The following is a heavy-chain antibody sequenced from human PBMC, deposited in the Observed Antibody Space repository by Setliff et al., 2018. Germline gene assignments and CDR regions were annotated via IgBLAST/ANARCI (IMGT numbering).Heavy chain of an antibody. CDR3: AKVLAIFGVVTDIGFYFDY. Sequence: GESLKLSCAASGFTFSNYAMSWVRQAPGKGLEWVSTIIGVGGGTYFADSVKGRFTISRDNSKNTLYLQMNSLRAEDTAICYCAKVLAIFGVVTDIGFYFDYWGQGSLVTVSS. CDR2: IIGVGGGT. D-gene: IGHD3-3*01. V-gene: IGHV3-23*01. CDR1: GFTFSNYA. J-gene: IGHJ4*02.